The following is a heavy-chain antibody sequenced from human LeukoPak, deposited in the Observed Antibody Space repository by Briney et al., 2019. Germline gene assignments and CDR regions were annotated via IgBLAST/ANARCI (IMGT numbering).Heavy chain of an antibody. Sequence: PSETLSLTCTVSGGSISSSSYYWGWIRQPPGKGLEWIGSIYYSGSTYYNPSLKSRVTISVDTSKNQFSLNLTSVTAADTAVYYCAREHGSGSEFDPWGQGTLVTVSS. V-gene: IGHV4-39*07. CDR1: GGSISSSSYY. CDR2: IYYSGST. J-gene: IGHJ5*02. D-gene: IGHD3-10*01. CDR3: AREHGSGSEFDP.